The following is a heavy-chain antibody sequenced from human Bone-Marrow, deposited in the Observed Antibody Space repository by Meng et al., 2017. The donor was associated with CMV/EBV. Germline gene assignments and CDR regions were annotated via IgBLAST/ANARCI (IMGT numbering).Heavy chain of an antibody. D-gene: IGHD6-6*01. J-gene: IGHJ6*02. V-gene: IGHV3-21*01. CDR3: ARADSSSMFYYYYGMDV. CDR2: ISSSSSYI. Sequence: GGSLRLSCAASGFTFDHYGMTWVRRVPGKGLQWVSSISSSSSYIYYADSVKGRFTISRDNAKNSLYLQMNSLRAEDTAVYYCARADSSSMFYYYYGMDVWGQGTTVTVSS. CDR1: GFTFDHYG.